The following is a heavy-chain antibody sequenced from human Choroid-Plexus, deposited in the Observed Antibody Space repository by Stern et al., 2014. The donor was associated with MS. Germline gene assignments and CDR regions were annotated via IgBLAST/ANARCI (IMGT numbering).Heavy chain of an antibody. D-gene: IGHD2/OR15-2a*01. CDR1: GFTFGSCA. J-gene: IGHJ5*02. CDR2: VSYDGSNK. V-gene: IGHV3-30*18. CDR3: AKDRQYLTYFFDH. Sequence: VQLEESGGGVVQPGRPLRLSCVASGFTFGSCAMHWVRQAPGKGLAWVAGVSYDGSNKNYADSVKGRFTISRDNSQNTPYMQMSSLRPEDTAVYYCAKDRQYLTYFFDHWGQGSLVTVSS.